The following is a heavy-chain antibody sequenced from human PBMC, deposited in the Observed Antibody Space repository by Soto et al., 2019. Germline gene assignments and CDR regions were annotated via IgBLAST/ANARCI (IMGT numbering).Heavy chain of an antibody. J-gene: IGHJ6*03. D-gene: IGHD5-12*01. V-gene: IGHV1-18*01. CDR2: ISAYNGNT. CDR1: GYTFTSYG. CDR3: AAWGLQWLIGNYYYMDV. Sequence: QVPLVQSGAEVKKPGASVKVSCKASGYTFTSYGISWVRQAPGQGLEWMGWISAYNGNTNYAQKLQGRVTMTTDTSTSTAYMELRSLRSDDTAVYYCAAWGLQWLIGNYYYMDVWGKGTTVTVSS.